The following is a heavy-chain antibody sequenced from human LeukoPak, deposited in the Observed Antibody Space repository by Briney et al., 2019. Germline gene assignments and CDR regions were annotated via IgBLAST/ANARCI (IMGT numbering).Heavy chain of an antibody. CDR3: ARRRHSSGWYRGDNWFDP. Sequence: SQTLSLTCTVSGGSISSGSYYWSWIRQPAGKGLEWIGRIYTSGSTNYNPSLKSRVTISVDTSKNQFSLKLSSVTAADTAVYYCARRRHSSGWYRGDNWFDPWGQGALVTVSS. V-gene: IGHV4-61*02. J-gene: IGHJ5*02. CDR2: IYTSGST. D-gene: IGHD6-19*01. CDR1: GGSISSGSYY.